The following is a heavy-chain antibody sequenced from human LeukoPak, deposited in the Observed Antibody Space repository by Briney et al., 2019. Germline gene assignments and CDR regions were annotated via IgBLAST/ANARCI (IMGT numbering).Heavy chain of an antibody. Sequence: GGSLRLSCAASGFTFRSHWMHWVRQAPGKGLVWVARMNSDGGTTTYTDSVKGRFTISRDNAKNTLYLQMNSLRAEDSAVYYCARRYYYDSSGYFFDLWGQGTLVTVSS. CDR2: MNSDGGTT. CDR1: GFTFRSHW. D-gene: IGHD3-22*01. J-gene: IGHJ4*02. V-gene: IGHV3-74*01. CDR3: ARRYYYDSSGYFFDL.